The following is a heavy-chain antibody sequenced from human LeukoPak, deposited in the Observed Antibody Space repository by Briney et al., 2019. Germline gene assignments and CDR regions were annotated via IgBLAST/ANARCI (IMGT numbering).Heavy chain of an antibody. D-gene: IGHD1-26*01. CDR1: GYTFTSYD. Sequence: ASVKVSCKASGYTFTSYDINWVRQATGQGLEWMGWISAYNGNTNYAQKLQGRVTMTTDTSTSTAYMELRSLRSDDTAVYYCARDWRELGCDYWGQGTLVTVSS. V-gene: IGHV1-18*01. J-gene: IGHJ4*02. CDR3: ARDWRELGCDY. CDR2: ISAYNGNT.